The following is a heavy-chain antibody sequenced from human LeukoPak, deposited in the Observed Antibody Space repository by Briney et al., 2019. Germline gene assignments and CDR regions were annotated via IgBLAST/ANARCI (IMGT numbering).Heavy chain of an antibody. D-gene: IGHD4-11*01. J-gene: IGHJ4*02. Sequence: PSETLSLTCTVSGVSISSAAYHWGWVRQPPGKGLEWIGSIFYTGSTYYNPSLNSRVTMSIATSKNQFSLKLTSVTAADTAVYYCARRTTVTWIYFDYWGQGTLVTVSS. V-gene: IGHV4-39*01. CDR2: IFYTGST. CDR3: ARRTTVTWIYFDY. CDR1: GVSISSAAYH.